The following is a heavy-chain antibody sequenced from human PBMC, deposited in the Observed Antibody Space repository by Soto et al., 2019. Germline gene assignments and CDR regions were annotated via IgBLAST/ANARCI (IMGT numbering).Heavy chain of an antibody. D-gene: IGHD4-17*01. J-gene: IGHJ4*02. Sequence: GGSLRLSCAASGFTFSSHAMNWVRQAPGKGLEWVANIKQDGSNNYYADSVKGRFTISRDNSKNTLYLQMNSLRAEDTAVYYCAKDSFPYGGNSYYFDYWGQGTLVTVSS. CDR2: IKQDGSNN. CDR3: AKDSFPYGGNSYYFDY. V-gene: IGHV3-30*02. CDR1: GFTFSSHA.